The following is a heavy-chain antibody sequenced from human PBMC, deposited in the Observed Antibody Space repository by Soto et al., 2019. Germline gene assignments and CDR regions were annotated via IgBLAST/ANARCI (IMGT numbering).Heavy chain of an antibody. CDR3: ARGGRGWYPFDD. D-gene: IGHD6-19*01. V-gene: IGHV3-23*01. CDR2: LTGGGDNP. Sequence: EVQLLESGGGLVQPGGSLRLACAASGFAFSNYGMSWVRQSPGKGLELISSLTGGGDNPHYAESVKGRFTISRDNSQSTLFLQINSLSDGDTAVYYCARGGRGWYPFDDWGQGTLVTVSS. J-gene: IGHJ4*02. CDR1: GFAFSNYG.